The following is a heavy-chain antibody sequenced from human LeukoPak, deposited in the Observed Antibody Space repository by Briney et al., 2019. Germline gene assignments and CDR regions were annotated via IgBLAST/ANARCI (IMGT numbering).Heavy chain of an antibody. D-gene: IGHD7-27*01. Sequence: GGCLRLSYAASGFTFSDYYMSWIRQVPGKGLEWVSYIGLTDTTIYYADSLKGRFAISRDNAKNSLYLHTHSLRAEDTAIYYCARLKLGYWYFDLWGRGTLLTVSS. CDR2: IGLTDTTI. V-gene: IGHV3-11*01. CDR1: GFTFSDYY. J-gene: IGHJ2*01. CDR3: ARLKLGYWYFDL.